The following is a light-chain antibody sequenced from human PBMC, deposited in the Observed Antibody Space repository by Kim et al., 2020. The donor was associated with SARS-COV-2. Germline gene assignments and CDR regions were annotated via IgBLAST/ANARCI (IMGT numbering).Light chain of an antibody. J-gene: IGLJ2*01. Sequence: GQSITISCTGTSSDIGTYIFVSWYQQQPGKAPKLIIYDVSYRPSGVSNRCSGSKSGNRASLTISGLQAEDEAVYYCTSYTTTSTLVFGGGTQLTVL. CDR2: DVS. CDR1: SSDIGTYIF. CDR3: TSYTTTSTLV. V-gene: IGLV2-14*03.